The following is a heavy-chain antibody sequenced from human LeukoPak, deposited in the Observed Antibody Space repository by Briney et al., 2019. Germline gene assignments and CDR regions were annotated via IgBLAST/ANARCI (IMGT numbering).Heavy chain of an antibody. CDR2: INPNSGGT. CDR1: GYTFTGYY. CDR3: ARSDYDILTGYYFSFDY. V-gene: IGHV1-2*02. D-gene: IGHD3-9*01. Sequence: GASVKVSCKASGYTFTGYYMHWVRQAPGQGLEWMGWINPNSGGTNYAQKFQGRVTMTRDTSISTAYMELSRLRSDDTAVYYCARSDYDILTGYYFSFDYWGQGTLVTVSS. J-gene: IGHJ4*02.